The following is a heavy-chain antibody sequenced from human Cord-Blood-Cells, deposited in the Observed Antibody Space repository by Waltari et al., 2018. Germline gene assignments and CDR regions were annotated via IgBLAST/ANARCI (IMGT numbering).Heavy chain of an antibody. CDR2: INHNGST. CDR3: ASGRGYCSSTSCYWYYYGMDV. CDR1: GGSFSGSY. Sequence: QVQLQQWGAGMLKHSETLSLTCAVYGGSFSGSYWSWIRQPPGKVLEWIGEINHNGSTNYNPSLKSRVTISVDTSKNQFSLKLSSVTAADTAVYYCASGRGYCSSTSCYWYYYGMDVWGQGTTVTVSS. D-gene: IGHD2-2*01. V-gene: IGHV4-34*01. J-gene: IGHJ6*02.